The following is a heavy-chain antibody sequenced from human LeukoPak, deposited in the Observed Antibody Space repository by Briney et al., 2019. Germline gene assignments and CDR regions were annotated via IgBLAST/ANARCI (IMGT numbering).Heavy chain of an antibody. CDR1: GFTFSFYG. D-gene: IGHD3-3*01. J-gene: IGHJ4*02. CDR2: IQYDGSYK. Sequence: PGGSLRLSCATSGFTFSFYGMHWVRQAPGKGLEWVAFIQYDGSYKFYADSVKGRFTISRDNSKNTLYLQMNSLRAEDTAVYYCAKGSYYDFWSGYYGFDYWGQGTLVTVSS. CDR3: AKGSYYDFWSGYYGFDY. V-gene: IGHV3-30*02.